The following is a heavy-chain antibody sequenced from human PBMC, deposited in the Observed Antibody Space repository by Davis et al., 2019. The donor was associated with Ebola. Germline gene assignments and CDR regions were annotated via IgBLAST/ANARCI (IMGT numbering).Heavy chain of an antibody. CDR1: GYTFSGYY. Sequence: AASVKVSCKASGYTFSGYYINWVRQAPGQGLEWMGRVNPYSGGTNYAQKFQARVTMTRDTSISTAYMELSRLGSDDTAVYYCARVRYCGGDCSKNYYYGMDVWGKGTTVTVSS. CDR2: VNPYSGGT. CDR3: ARVRYCGGDCSKNYYYGMDV. D-gene: IGHD2-21*02. J-gene: IGHJ6*04. V-gene: IGHV1-2*06.